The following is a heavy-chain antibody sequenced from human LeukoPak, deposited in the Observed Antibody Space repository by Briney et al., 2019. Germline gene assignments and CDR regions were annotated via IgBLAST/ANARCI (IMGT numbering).Heavy chain of an antibody. D-gene: IGHD6-19*01. J-gene: IGHJ4*02. CDR2: MSYDGGTK. V-gene: IGHV3-30*18. Sequence: PGRSLRLSCAASGFTFSSYVMHWVRPAPGKGVEWVAVMSYDGGTKYYAESVKGRFTISRDNSKDTVYLQINSLSAEDTAVYCGAKVPRQYGWFPLSDYWGQGALVTVSS. CDR3: AKVPRQYGWFPLSDY. CDR1: GFTFSSYV.